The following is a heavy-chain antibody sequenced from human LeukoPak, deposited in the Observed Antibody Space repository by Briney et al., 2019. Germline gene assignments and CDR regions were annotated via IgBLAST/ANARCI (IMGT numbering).Heavy chain of an antibody. CDR1: GFTFSSHS. V-gene: IGHV3-21*04. D-gene: IGHD4/OR15-4a*01. J-gene: IGHJ4*02. CDR3: ARRAGAYSHPYDY. CDR2: ISTSSSYI. Sequence: GGSLRLSCAASGFTFSSHSMTWVRQAPGKGLEWVSSISTSSSYIYYADSVKGRFTISRDNAKKSLYLQMNSLRAEDTAVYYCARRAGAYSHPYDYWGQGTLVTVSS.